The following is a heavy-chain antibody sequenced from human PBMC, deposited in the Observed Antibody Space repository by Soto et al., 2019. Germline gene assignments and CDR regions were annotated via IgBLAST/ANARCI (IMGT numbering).Heavy chain of an antibody. V-gene: IGHV4-30-2*01. Sequence: QLQLQESGSGLVKPSQTLSLTCAVSGGSISSGGYSWSWIRQPPGKGLEWIGYIYHSGSTYYNPSLQSRVPITVDRSQNQVPPELSSVAARGTAVVFCARVPAPWGPGTLVPVSP. CDR2: IYHSGST. CDR3: ARVPAP. CDR1: GGSISSGGYS. J-gene: IGHJ5*02.